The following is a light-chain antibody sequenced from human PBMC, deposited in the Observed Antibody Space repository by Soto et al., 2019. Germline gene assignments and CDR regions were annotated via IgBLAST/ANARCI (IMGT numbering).Light chain of an antibody. CDR2: NNN. CDR1: GSNIGINT. V-gene: IGLV1-44*01. Sequence: QSVLTQPPSASGTPGQRVTISCSGTGSNIGINTVSWYQQVPGTAPTLLIYNNNQRPSGVPDRFSASKSGTSASLAISGLQSEDEADYYCAAWDDNLNVVFGGGTKLTVL. CDR3: AAWDDNLNVV. J-gene: IGLJ2*01.